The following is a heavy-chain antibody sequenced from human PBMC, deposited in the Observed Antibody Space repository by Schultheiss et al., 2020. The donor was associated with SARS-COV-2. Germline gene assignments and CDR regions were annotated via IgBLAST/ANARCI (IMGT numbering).Heavy chain of an antibody. D-gene: IGHD2-15*01. CDR2: INLDGSDK. Sequence: GGSLRLSCVGSGFTFNNYFMSWVRQAPGKGLEWVANINLDGSDKHYVGSVKGRFTISRDNAKNSVHLQMDSLRDEDTAVYYCAIDTLGDCGGGRCSYWGPGTLVTVSS. CDR1: GFTFNNYF. CDR3: AIDTLGDCGGGRCSY. V-gene: IGHV3-7*01. J-gene: IGHJ4*01.